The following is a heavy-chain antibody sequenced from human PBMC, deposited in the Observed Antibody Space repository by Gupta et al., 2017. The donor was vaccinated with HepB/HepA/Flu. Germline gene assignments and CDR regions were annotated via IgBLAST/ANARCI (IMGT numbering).Heavy chain of an antibody. CDR1: GGSFSGYY. V-gene: IGHV4-34*01. Sequence: QVQLQQGGAGLLKPSETLSLTCAVYGGSFSGYYWSWIRQPPGKGLEWIGEINHSGSTNYNPSLKSRVTISVDTSKNQFSLKLSSVTAADTAVYYCARGYYDFWSGYYVYNWFDPWGQGTLVTVSS. D-gene: IGHD3-3*01. J-gene: IGHJ5*02. CDR3: ARGYYDFWSGYYVYNWFDP. CDR2: INHSGST.